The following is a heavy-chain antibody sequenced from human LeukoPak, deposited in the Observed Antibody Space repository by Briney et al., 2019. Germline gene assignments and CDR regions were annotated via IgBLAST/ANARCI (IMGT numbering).Heavy chain of an antibody. CDR2: ISAYNGNT. CDR1: GYTFTSYG. CDR3: ARSSGSYSRCPY. Sequence: ASVKVSCKASGYTFTSYGIIWVRRAPGQGLEWMGWISAYNGNTNYAQKLQGRVAMTTDTSTSTAYMELRSLRSDDTAVYYCARSSGSYSRCPYWGQGTLVTVSS. V-gene: IGHV1-18*01. J-gene: IGHJ4*02. D-gene: IGHD1-26*01.